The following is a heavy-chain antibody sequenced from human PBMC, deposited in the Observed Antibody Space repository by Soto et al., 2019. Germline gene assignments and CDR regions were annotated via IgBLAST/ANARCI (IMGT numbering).Heavy chain of an antibody. CDR2: ITIGSDT. D-gene: IGHD2-21*02. Sequence: PGGSLRLPCAACEFTIRSFPMNWVRQPPGNGLEWVSSITIGSDTYSADSVKGRFTISRDNSKSTVFLQMNSLRAEDTAVYYCARAILAFCDGDCYPYIDSWGQGTLVTVSS. CDR1: EFTIRSFP. J-gene: IGHJ5*01. V-gene: IGHV3-23*01. CDR3: ARAILAFCDGDCYPYIDS.